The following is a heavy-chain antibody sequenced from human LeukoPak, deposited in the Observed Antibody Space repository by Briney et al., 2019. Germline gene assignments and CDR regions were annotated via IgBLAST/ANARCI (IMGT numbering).Heavy chain of an antibody. CDR2: IYYTGQT. CDR3: ARENPRSAHYDILTGRPLDY. CDR1: GGSMSGYH. J-gene: IGHJ4*02. D-gene: IGHD3-9*01. Sequence: SETLSLTCTVSGGSMSGYHWSWIRQPPGKGLEWIAYIYYTGQTNYNPSLKSRVTISLDTSKNQFSLTLTSVTAADTAVYYCARENPRSAHYDILTGRPLDYWGQGTLVTVSS. V-gene: IGHV4-59*12.